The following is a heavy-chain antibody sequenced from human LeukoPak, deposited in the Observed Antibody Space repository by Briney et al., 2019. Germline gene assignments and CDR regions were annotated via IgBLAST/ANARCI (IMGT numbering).Heavy chain of an antibody. J-gene: IGHJ4*02. Sequence: GGSLRLSCAGSGFSFSSYWMSWCGQAPGKGLGWLANMKGDGGDKNYVDSVKGRCTISRDNAKNSLYLQVNGLRAEDTAVYYCARQGTSPTDYFDYWGQGTLVTVSP. CDR2: MKGDGGDK. V-gene: IGHV3-7*03. CDR1: GFSFSSYW. D-gene: IGHD1-1*01. CDR3: ARQGTSPTDYFDY.